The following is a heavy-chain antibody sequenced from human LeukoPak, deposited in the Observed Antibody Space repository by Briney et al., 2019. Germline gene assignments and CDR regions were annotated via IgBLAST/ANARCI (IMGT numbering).Heavy chain of an antibody. V-gene: IGHV1-46*02. CDR3: ARGPRGQRFDY. CDR2: INPGGGDT. Sequence: ASVTVSSTASGYTFNTYYIHWVRQAPGHGREWMGLINPGGGDTSYAQNLQGRVTMTRDTSTSTVYMELSSLMSEDTAVYYCARGPRGQRFDYWGQGTLVTVSS. J-gene: IGHJ4*02. CDR1: GYTFNTYY. D-gene: IGHD1-1*01.